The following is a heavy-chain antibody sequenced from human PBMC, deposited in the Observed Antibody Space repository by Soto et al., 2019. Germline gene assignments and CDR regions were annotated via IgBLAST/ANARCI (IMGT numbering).Heavy chain of an antibody. V-gene: IGHV4-31*03. CDR3: GYQLLLDYGMDV. D-gene: IGHD2-2*01. Sequence: QVQLQESGPGLVKPSQTLSLTCTVSGGSISSGGYYWSWIRQHPGKGLEWIGYIYYSGSTYYNPSLMSRVTISVDTSKNQFSLKLSSVTAADTALYYCGYQLLLDYGMDVWGQGTTVTVSS. CDR2: IYYSGST. CDR1: GGSISSGGYY. J-gene: IGHJ6*02.